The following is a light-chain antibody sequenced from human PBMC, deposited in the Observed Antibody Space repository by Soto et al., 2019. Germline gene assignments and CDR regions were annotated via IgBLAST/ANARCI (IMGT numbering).Light chain of an antibody. Sequence: EIVLTQSPATLSLSPGERAILSCRASQSVSRYLAWYPQKPGQAPRLLIYDASHRATGIPARFSGSGSGTDFTLTISSLEPEDFAVYYCQQRDSWPLTFGGGTKVEIK. CDR3: QQRDSWPLT. V-gene: IGKV3-11*01. CDR2: DAS. CDR1: QSVSRY. J-gene: IGKJ4*01.